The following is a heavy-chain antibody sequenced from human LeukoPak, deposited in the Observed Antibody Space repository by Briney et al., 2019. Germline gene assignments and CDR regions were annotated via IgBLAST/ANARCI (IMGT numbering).Heavy chain of an antibody. Sequence: PGGSLRLSCAASGFTFSRYWMSWVRQAPGKGLEWVANIKTDGSEKYYVDSLKGRFIISRDNAKNSLYLQMNSLRAEDTAVYYCATETDDYWGQGTLVTVSS. V-gene: IGHV3-7*01. D-gene: IGHD2-21*02. CDR3: ATETDDY. CDR2: IKTDGSEK. CDR1: GFTFSRYW. J-gene: IGHJ4*02.